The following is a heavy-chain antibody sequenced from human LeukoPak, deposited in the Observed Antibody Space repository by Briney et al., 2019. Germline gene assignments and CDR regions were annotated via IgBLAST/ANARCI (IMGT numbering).Heavy chain of an antibody. CDR3: ARVDGAMGSLDY. J-gene: IGHJ4*02. Sequence: GGSLRLSCAASGFTFSTYAMHWVRQAPGKGLEGVAVIWYDGSNKNYVDSVKGRFTISRDNAKNTLYLQMNSLRAEDTAVYYCARVDGAMGSLDYWGQGMLVTVSS. D-gene: IGHD5-18*01. V-gene: IGHV3-33*01. CDR2: IWYDGSNK. CDR1: GFTFSTYA.